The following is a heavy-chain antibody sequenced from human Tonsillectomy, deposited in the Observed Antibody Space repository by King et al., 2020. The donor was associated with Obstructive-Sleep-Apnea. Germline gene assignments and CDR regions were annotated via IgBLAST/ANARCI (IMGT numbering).Heavy chain of an antibody. J-gene: IGHJ6*02. V-gene: IGHV3-15*01. CDR1: GFTFSNAW. D-gene: IGHD3-9*01. CDR2: IKSKTDGGTT. CDR3: TTDPSLDYDIVTGYSSDYYYYGMDV. Sequence: VQLVESGGGLVKPGGSLRLSCAASGFTFSNAWMSWVRQAPGKGLEWVGRIKSKTDGGTTDYAAPVKGRFTISRDDSKNTLYLQMNSLKTEDTAVYYCTTDPSLDYDIVTGYSSDYYYYGMDVWGQGTTVTVSS.